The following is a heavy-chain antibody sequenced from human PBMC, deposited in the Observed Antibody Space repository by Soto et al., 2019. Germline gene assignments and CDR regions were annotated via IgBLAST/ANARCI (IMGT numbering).Heavy chain of an antibody. D-gene: IGHD1-26*01. Sequence: QVQLVQSGTVVKWPGSSVRVSCKVSGDNFRTNAINWVRQAPGQGLEWMGGIIPIYGRADAIERCQGRVTMTADESTSTAYMELRGLRSDDTALYYCARGPYSGSYTHFENWGQGTLITVSS. J-gene: IGHJ4*02. CDR2: IIPIYGRA. CDR3: ARGPYSGSYTHFEN. V-gene: IGHV1-69*01. CDR1: GDNFRTNA.